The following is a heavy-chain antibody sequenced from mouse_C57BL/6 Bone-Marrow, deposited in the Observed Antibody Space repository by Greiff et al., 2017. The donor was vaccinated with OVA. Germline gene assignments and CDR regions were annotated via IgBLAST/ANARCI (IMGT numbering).Heavy chain of an antibody. D-gene: IGHD1-2*01. V-gene: IGHV5-4*01. CDR3: ARDRGERRHWALLRKPLYYCDY. CDR1: GFTFSSYA. Sequence: EVKVVESGGGLVKPGGSLKLSCAASGFTFSSYAMSWVRQTPEKRLEWVATISDGGGYTYYPDNVKGRFTISRDNATNNLYLQLRHLKSEGTAMDYCARDRGERRHWALLRKPLYYCDYWGQGTTLTVSS. J-gene: IGHJ2*01. CDR2: ISDGGGYT.